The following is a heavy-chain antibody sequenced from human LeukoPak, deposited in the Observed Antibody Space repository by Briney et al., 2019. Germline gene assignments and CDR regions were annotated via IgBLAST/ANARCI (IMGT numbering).Heavy chain of an antibody. CDR3: ARRGSYSEFDY. CDR1: GFTFNTYD. D-gene: IGHD1-26*01. Sequence: GGSLRLSCAASGFTFNTYDMSWVRQAPGKGLEWVSSISSSSSYIYYADSVKGRFTISRDNAKNSLYLQMNSLRAEDTAVYYCARRGSYSEFDYWGQGTLVTVSS. J-gene: IGHJ4*02. CDR2: ISSSSSYI. V-gene: IGHV3-21*01.